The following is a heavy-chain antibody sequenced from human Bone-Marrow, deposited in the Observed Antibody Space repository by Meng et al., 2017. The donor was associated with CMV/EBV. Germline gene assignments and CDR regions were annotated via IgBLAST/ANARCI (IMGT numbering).Heavy chain of an antibody. CDR2: IYAGGRSA. V-gene: IGHV3-23*03. J-gene: IGHJ6*01. CDR3: AKGGYAGEDFYAMDV. D-gene: IGHD3-10*01. CDR1: GFTFSNYA. Sequence: GESLKISCAASGFTFSNYAMSWVRQAPGKGLEWVAVIYAGGRSAYYADSVKGRFTIFRDGSKNTVYLEMNSLRAEDTALYYCAKGGYAGEDFYAMDVWGQGTAVTVSS.